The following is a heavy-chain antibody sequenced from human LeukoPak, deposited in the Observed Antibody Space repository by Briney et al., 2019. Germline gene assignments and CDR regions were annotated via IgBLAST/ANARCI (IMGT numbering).Heavy chain of an antibody. CDR1: GGSISSYY. Sequence: SETLSLTRTVSGGSISSYYWSWIRQPAGKGLEWIGRIYTSGSTNYNPSLKSRVTISVDKSKNQFSLKLSSVTAADTAVYYCARASSNYYYYYMDVWGKGTTVTVSS. CDR3: ARASSNYYYYYMDV. CDR2: IYTSGST. D-gene: IGHD2/OR15-2a*01. J-gene: IGHJ6*03. V-gene: IGHV4-4*07.